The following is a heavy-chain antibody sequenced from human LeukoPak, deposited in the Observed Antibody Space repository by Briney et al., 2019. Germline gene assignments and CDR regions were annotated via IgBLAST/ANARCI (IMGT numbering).Heavy chain of an antibody. D-gene: IGHD6-19*01. V-gene: IGHV1-69*13. CDR1: GGTFISYA. CDR3: ARGDIAVAELYFDY. Sequence: SVKVSCKASGGTFISYAISWVRQAPGQGLEWMGGIIPIFGTANYAQKSQGRVTITADESTSTAYMELSSLRSEDTAVYYCARGDIAVAELYFDYWGQGTLVTASS. CDR2: IIPIFGTA. J-gene: IGHJ4*02.